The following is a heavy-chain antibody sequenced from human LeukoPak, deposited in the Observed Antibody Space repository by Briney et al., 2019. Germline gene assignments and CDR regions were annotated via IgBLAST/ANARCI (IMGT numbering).Heavy chain of an antibody. D-gene: IGHD3-3*01. J-gene: IGHJ5*02. Sequence: ASVKVSCEASGYTFTSYGISWVRQAPGQGLEWMGWISAYNGNTNYAQKLQGRVTMTTDTSTSTAYMELRSLRSDDTAVYYCARDRASYDFWSAFDPWGQGTLVTVSS. CDR3: ARDRASYDFWSAFDP. CDR1: GYTFTSYG. CDR2: ISAYNGNT. V-gene: IGHV1-18*01.